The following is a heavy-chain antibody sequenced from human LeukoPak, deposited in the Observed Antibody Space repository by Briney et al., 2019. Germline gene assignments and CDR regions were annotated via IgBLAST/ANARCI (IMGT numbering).Heavy chain of an antibody. J-gene: IGHJ3*02. Sequence: SETLSLTCTVSGGSINSSSYYWGWIRQPPGKGLEWIGSINYSGTTYNNPSLKSRVTISVDTSKNQFSLKLSSVTAADTAVYYCARLPIVVVPSTSFDIWGQGTMVTVSS. CDR2: INYSGTT. V-gene: IGHV4-39*01. CDR1: GGSINSSSYY. CDR3: ARLPIVVVPSTSFDI. D-gene: IGHD2-2*01.